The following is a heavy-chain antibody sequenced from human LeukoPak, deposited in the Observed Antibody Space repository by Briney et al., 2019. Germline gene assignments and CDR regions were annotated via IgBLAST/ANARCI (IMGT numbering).Heavy chain of an antibody. V-gene: IGHV3-23*01. D-gene: IGHD5-12*01. CDR3: ARDHRYAFGS. CDR1: GFTFSSYA. J-gene: IGHJ4*02. CDR2: ISGSGGST. Sequence: GGSLRLSCAVSGFTFSSYAMSWVRQAPGKGLEWVSAISGSGGSTYYADSVKGRFTISGDSAKNSVFLQMNSLRVEDTAVYYCARDHRYAFGSWGQGTLVTVSS.